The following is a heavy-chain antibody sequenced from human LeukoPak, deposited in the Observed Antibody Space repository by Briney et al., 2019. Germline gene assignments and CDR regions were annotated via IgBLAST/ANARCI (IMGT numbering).Heavy chain of an antibody. V-gene: IGHV4-61*02. CDR2: IYTSGST. D-gene: IGHD2-2*01. Sequence: SETLSLTCTVSGGSISSGSYYWSWIRQPAGKGLEWIGRIYTSGSTNYNPSLKSRVTISVDASKNQFSLKLSSVTAADTAVYYCAREGLVPAAKRAFDIWGQGTMVTVSS. J-gene: IGHJ3*02. CDR1: GGSISSGSYY. CDR3: AREGLVPAAKRAFDI.